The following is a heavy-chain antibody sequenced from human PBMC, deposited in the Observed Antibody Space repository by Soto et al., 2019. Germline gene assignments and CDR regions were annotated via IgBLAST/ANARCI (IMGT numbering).Heavy chain of an antibody. Sequence: QVQLQESGPGLVKPSETLSLTCTVSGGSISSYYWRWIRQPPGKGLGWIGYIYYSVSTNYTPSLKSRVTLLVATSKGWLPVRLGSVSAAETAVYYCARKQGVAATYDALFIWGQGTMGTVSS. CDR2: IYYSVST. CDR3: ARKQGVAATYDALFI. CDR1: GGSISSYY. J-gene: IGHJ3*02. D-gene: IGHD2-15*01. V-gene: IGHV4-59*08.